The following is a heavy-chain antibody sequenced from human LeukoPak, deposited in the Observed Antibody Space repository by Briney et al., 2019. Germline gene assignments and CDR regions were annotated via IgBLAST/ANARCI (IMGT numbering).Heavy chain of an antibody. CDR2: IYYSGST. CDR1: GGSVSSGSYY. V-gene: IGHV4-61*01. CDR3: GGGTDYYYYGMDV. Sequence: SETLSLTCTVSGGSVSSGSYYWSWIRQPPGKGLEWIGYIYYSGSTNYNPSLKSRVTISVDTSKNQFSLKLSSVTAADTAVYYCGGGTDYYYYGMDVWGQGTTVTVSS. D-gene: IGHD1-14*01. J-gene: IGHJ6*02.